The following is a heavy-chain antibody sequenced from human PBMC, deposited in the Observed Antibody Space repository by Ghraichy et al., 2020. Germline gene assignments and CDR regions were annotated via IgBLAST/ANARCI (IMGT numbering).Heavy chain of an antibody. D-gene: IGHD2-15*01. Sequence: GGSLRLSCAASGFTFDDYAMHWVRQAPGKGLEWVSGISWNSGSIGYADSVKGRFTISRDNAKNSLYLQMNSLRAEDTALYYCAKDLAPHHYYYGMDVWGQGTTVTVSS. CDR3: AKDLAPHHYYYGMDV. CDR2: ISWNSGSI. J-gene: IGHJ6*02. V-gene: IGHV3-9*01. CDR1: GFTFDDYA.